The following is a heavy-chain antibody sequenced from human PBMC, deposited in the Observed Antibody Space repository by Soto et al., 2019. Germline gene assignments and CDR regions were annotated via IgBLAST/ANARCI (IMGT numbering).Heavy chain of an antibody. Sequence: QVQLVESGGGVVQPGRSLRLSCAASGFTFSSYAMHWVRQAPGKGLEWVAVISYDGSNKYYADSVKGRFTISRDNSKNTLYLQMNSLRAEDTAVDYCARERRDAFDIWGQGTMVTVSS. CDR2: ISYDGSNK. V-gene: IGHV3-30-3*01. CDR1: GFTFSSYA. D-gene: IGHD1-1*01. J-gene: IGHJ3*02. CDR3: ARERRDAFDI.